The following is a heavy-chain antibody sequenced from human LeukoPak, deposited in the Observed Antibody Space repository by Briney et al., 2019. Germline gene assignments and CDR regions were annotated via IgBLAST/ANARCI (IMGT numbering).Heavy chain of an antibody. CDR3: AKDVGPLTYHYDTSGYSGAFDY. Sequence: GGSLRLSCAASGFKFDNYAMHWVRHAPGKGLEWVSSISWNSDIIAYADSVKGRFTISRDNAKNSLYLQMNSLKAEDTPLYYCAKDVGPLTYHYDTSGYSGAFDYWGQGTLVTVSS. CDR2: ISWNSDII. CDR1: GFKFDNYA. J-gene: IGHJ4*02. D-gene: IGHD3-22*01. V-gene: IGHV3-9*01.